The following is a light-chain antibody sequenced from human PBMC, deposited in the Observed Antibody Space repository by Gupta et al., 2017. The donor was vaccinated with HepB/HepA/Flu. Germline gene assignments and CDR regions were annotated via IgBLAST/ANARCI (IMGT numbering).Light chain of an antibody. CDR3: QQDNTWPRT. J-gene: IGKJ1*01. CDR1: QSIRTN. CDR2: GAS. V-gene: IGKV3-15*01. Sequence: EVVMTQSPATLSVSPGERATLSCRASQSIRTNLAWYQQKSGQAPRLLIYGASTRATDIPGRFSGSGSGTEFTLTISSLQSEDFAVYYCQQDNTWPRTFGQGTKVEIK.